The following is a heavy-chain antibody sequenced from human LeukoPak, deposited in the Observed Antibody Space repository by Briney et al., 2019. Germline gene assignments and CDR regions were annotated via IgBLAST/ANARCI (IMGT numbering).Heavy chain of an antibody. D-gene: IGHD3-10*01. Sequence: LAGGSLRLSCAASGFTFSSYSMNWVRQAPGKGLEWVSYISSSSSTIYYADSVKGRFTISRDNAKNSLYLQMNSLRAEDTAVYYCAKDGGRITMVRGPIDYWGQGTLVTVSS. V-gene: IGHV3-48*01. J-gene: IGHJ4*02. CDR1: GFTFSSYS. CDR3: AKDGGRITMVRGPIDY. CDR2: ISSSSSTI.